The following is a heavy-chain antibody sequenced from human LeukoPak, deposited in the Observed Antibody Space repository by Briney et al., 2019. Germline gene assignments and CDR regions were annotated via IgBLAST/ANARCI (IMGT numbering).Heavy chain of an antibody. CDR3: AKSVESAVTTNPYFDF. D-gene: IGHD4-17*01. V-gene: IGHV3-23*01. CDR2: ISGSGGST. Sequence: GGSLRLSCAASGFTFSDYAMSWVRQALGKGLKWVSVISGSGGSTYNADSVKGRFTISRDNSKDILYLQMNSLRAEDTAVYYCAKSVESAVTTNPYFDFWGQGALVTVSS. CDR1: GFTFSDYA. J-gene: IGHJ4*02.